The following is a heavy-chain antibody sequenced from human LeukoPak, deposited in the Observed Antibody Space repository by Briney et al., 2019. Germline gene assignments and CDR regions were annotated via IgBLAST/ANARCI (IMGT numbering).Heavy chain of an antibody. Sequence: GGSLRLSCAASGFIFSNYGMHWVRQAPGKGLEWVAFIQYDGSNKYYADSVKGRFTISRDNSKNTLYLQMNSLRAEDTAVYYCARDPRYYYDSSGYYSFGGIDYWGQGTLVTVSS. CDR3: ARDPRYYYDSSGYYSFGGIDY. J-gene: IGHJ4*02. V-gene: IGHV3-30*02. CDR2: IQYDGSNK. D-gene: IGHD3-22*01. CDR1: GFIFSNYG.